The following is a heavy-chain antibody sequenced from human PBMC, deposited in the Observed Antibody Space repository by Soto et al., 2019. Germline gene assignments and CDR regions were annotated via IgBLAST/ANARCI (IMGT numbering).Heavy chain of an antibody. Sequence: PGGSLRLSCAPSGFTFSIYSMNWVRQAPGKGLEWVSSISSSSSYIYYADSVKGPFTIARDTAKNSLYLQMNSLRAEDTAVYYCAREVPDLDVWGQGTMVTVSS. CDR3: AREVPDLDV. CDR2: ISSSSSYI. J-gene: IGHJ6*02. CDR1: GFTFSIYS. D-gene: IGHD2-21*02. V-gene: IGHV3-21*01.